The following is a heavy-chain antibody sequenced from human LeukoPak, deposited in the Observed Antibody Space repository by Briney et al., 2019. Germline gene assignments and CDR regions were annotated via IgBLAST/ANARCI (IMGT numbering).Heavy chain of an antibody. CDR3: ARVPTPYFTYYMDV. V-gene: IGHV3-11*04. Sequence: PGGSLRLSCAATGFTFSDHNMGWMRQAPGKGLGWTSYMSGSGIYYADSVKGRFTISRDNAKNSLYLQMSSLRAEDSAVYFCARVPTPYFTYYMDVWGKGTPVTVSS. CDR2: MSGSGI. CDR1: GFTFSDHN. D-gene: IGHD2-8*01. J-gene: IGHJ6*03.